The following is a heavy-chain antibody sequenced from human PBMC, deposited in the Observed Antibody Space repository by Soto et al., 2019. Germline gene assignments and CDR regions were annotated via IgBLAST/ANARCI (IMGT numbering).Heavy chain of an antibody. CDR2: INAGNGNT. CDR1: GYTFTSYA. V-gene: IGHV1-3*01. CDR3: AREHFIVVVPAAPYGMDV. Sequence: ASVTVSCKASGYTFTSYAMHWVRQAPGQRLEWMGWINAGNGNTKYSQKFQGRVTITRDTSASTAYMELSSLRSEDTAVYYCAREHFIVVVPAAPYGMDVWGQGTTVTVSS. D-gene: IGHD2-2*01. J-gene: IGHJ6*02.